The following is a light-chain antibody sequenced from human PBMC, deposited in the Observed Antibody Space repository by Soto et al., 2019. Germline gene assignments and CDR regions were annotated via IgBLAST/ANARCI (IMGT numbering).Light chain of an antibody. CDR1: QTIYTY. CDR3: QQSYSNIFS. Sequence: DIQLTQSPPSLSASVGDRVTINCRASQTIYTYGNWYQVKPGKAPNLLIFASSTLQSGVPSRFSGSGSGADFSLTISSLQPEDLATYYCQQSYSNIFSFGGGTRVEL. CDR2: ASS. V-gene: IGKV1-39*01. J-gene: IGKJ4*01.